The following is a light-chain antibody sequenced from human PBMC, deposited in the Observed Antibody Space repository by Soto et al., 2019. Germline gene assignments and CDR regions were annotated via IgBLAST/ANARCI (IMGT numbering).Light chain of an antibody. Sequence: QAVVTQPPSASGTPGQRVTISCSGSSSNIGSNYVCWYQQLPGTAPKLLIYSNNQRPSGVPDRFSGSKSGTSASLAISGLRSEDEADYYCAAWDDSLTGHVVFGGGTKVTVL. V-gene: IGLV1-47*02. CDR3: AAWDDSLTGHVV. CDR2: SNN. CDR1: SSNIGSNY. J-gene: IGLJ2*01.